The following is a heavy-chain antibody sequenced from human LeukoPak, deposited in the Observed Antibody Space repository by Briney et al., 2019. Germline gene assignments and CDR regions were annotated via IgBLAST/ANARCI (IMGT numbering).Heavy chain of an antibody. CDR2: IRGKNGNT. Sequence: ASVKVSCKAFGDSVPIYGISWVRQVPGHGREGMGWIRGKNGNTNYDQYYHGRVTLTTDTYTSTVNMELRSLKSDGTAVDDCASGCEGYNPGGYWGQGTLVTVSS. D-gene: IGHD5-24*01. CDR3: ASGCEGYNPGGY. CDR1: GDSVPIYG. V-gene: IGHV1-18*01. J-gene: IGHJ4*02.